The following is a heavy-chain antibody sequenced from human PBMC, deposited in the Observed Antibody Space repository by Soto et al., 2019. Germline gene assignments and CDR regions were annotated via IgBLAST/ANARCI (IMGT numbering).Heavy chain of an antibody. J-gene: IGHJ6*02. CDR3: AREPYGSGEMDV. CDR2: ISSSSSTI. Sequence: EVQLVESGGGLVQPGGSLRLSCAASGFTFSSYSMNWVRQAPGKGLEWVSYISSSSSTIYYADSVKGRFTISRDYAKNSLYLQMNSLRAEDTAVYYCAREPYGSGEMDVWGQGTTVTVSS. CDR1: GFTFSSYS. D-gene: IGHD3-10*01. V-gene: IGHV3-48*01.